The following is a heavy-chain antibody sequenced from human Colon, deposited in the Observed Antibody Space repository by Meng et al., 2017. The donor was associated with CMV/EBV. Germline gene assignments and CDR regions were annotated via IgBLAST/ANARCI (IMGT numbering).Heavy chain of an antibody. J-gene: IGHJ6*02. CDR1: GLTVSGNY. Sequence: GGPLRLSCAASGLTVSGNYMSWVRQAPGKGLEWVSLIYSGDSTKYADSVKGRFTVTRDNSKSTLYLQMNSLRPEDTAVYYCARASQSNYYYGMDVWGQGTTVTVSS. D-gene: IGHD6-6*01. CDR3: ARASQSNYYYGMDV. CDR2: IYSGDST. V-gene: IGHV3-66*02.